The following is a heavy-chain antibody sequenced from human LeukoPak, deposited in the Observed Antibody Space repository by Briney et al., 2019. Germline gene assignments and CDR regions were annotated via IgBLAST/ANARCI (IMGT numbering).Heavy chain of an antibody. V-gene: IGHV3-7*05. D-gene: IGHD1-26*01. CDR2: IKQDGSEQ. CDR3: AKTVGALDY. CDR1: GFTFSNYW. Sequence: GGSLRLSCAASGFTFSNYWMSWVRQAPGKGLEWVASIKQDGSEQHYVDSVKGRFTISRDNAKNSLSLQMNSLRAEDTAVYYCAKTVGALDYWGQGTLVTVSS. J-gene: IGHJ4*02.